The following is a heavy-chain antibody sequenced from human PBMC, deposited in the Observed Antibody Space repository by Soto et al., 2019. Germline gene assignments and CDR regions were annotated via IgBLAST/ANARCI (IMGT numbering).Heavy chain of an antibody. Sequence: DVQLVESGGGLVQPGGSLRVSCAASGFTLGSHRIHWVRQPPGKGLEWVSRIDTDGGGTSYADSVKGRFTISTDNAKNTVYLRMNGLRAEATAVYYCATVVDLWGQGTLVTVSS. D-gene: IGHD2-15*01. J-gene: IGHJ5*02. CDR1: GFTLGSHR. V-gene: IGHV3-74*01. CDR3: ATVVDL. CDR2: IDTDGGGT.